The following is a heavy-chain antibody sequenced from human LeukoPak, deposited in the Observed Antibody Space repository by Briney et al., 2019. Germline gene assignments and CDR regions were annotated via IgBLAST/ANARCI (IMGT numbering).Heavy chain of an antibody. CDR2: ITYSGST. D-gene: IGHD2-15*01. J-gene: IGHJ4*02. CDR1: GGSISSYY. CDR3: ARHDCSGATCYLPPHY. V-gene: IGHV4-59*08. Sequence: SETLSLTCTVSGGSISSYYWSWIRQPPGKGLEWIGYITYSGSTNYNPSLKSRVTISVDTSKNQFSLKLSSVTAADTAVYYCARHDCSGATCYLPPHYWGQGTLVTVSS.